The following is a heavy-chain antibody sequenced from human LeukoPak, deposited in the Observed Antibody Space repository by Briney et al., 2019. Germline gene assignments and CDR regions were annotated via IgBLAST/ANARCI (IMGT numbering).Heavy chain of an antibody. J-gene: IGHJ2*01. Sequence: GSSVKVSCKASGGTLSSYATSWVRQAPGQGLEWMGGIIPIFGTANYAQKFQGRVTITTDESTSTAYMELSSLRSEDTAVYYCASFGDYGYWYFDLWGRGTLVTVSS. CDR1: GGTLSSYA. V-gene: IGHV1-69*05. CDR2: IIPIFGTA. D-gene: IGHD4-17*01. CDR3: ASFGDYGYWYFDL.